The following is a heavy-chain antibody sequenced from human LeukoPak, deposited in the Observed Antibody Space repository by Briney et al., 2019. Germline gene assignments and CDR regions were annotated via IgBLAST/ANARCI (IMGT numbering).Heavy chain of an antibody. CDR1: GFTFSSYA. CDR2: ISYDGSNK. Sequence: PGRSLRLSCAASGFTFSSYAMHWVRQAPGKGLEWVAVISYDGSNKYYADSVKGRFTISRDNSKYTLYLQMNSLRAEDTAVYYCARDSSGGWTYFDYWGQGTLVTVSS. CDR3: ARDSSGGWTYFDY. J-gene: IGHJ4*02. V-gene: IGHV3-30*04. D-gene: IGHD6-19*01.